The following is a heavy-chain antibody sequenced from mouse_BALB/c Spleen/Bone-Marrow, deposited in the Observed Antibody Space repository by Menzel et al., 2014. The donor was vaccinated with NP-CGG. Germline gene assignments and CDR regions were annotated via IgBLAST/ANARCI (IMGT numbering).Heavy chain of an antibody. Sequence: QVQLQQSGAELMKPGASVKISCKATGYTFSSYWIEWVKQRPGHGLEWIGEILPGSGSTNYNEKFKGKATFTADTSSNTAYMQLSSLTSEDSAVYYCARWVPYWEFAYWGQGTLVTASA. J-gene: IGHJ3*01. D-gene: IGHD4-1*01. CDR1: GYTFSSYW. CDR3: ARWVPYWEFAY. CDR2: ILPGSGST. V-gene: IGHV1-9*01.